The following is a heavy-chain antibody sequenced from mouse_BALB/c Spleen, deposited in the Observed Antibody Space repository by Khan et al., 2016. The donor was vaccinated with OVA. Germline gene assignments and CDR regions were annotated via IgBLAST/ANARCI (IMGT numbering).Heavy chain of an antibody. CDR3: ATSYYYGYYFDY. CDR1: GFTFSSYG. V-gene: IGHV5-17*02. CDR2: ISGDSNTI. Sequence: EVQLVESGGGLVQPGGSRKLSCAASGFTFSSYGMHWVRQAPEKGLEWVAYISGDSNTIYYAYTVKGRFTISRDNPKNTLFLQMTSLMSEDTAMYYCATSYYYGYYFDYWGPGTTLTVSS. J-gene: IGHJ2*01. D-gene: IGHD1-1*01.